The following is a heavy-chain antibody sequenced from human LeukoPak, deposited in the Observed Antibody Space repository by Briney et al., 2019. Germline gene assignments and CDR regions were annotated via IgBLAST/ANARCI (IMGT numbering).Heavy chain of an antibody. CDR3: ARDNGDDFWSGYYYPFDY. D-gene: IGHD3-3*01. J-gene: IGHJ4*02. CDR1: GYTFTGYY. CDR2: ISAYNGNT. V-gene: IGHV1-18*04. Sequence: ASVKVSCKASGYTFTGYYMHWVRQAPGQGLEWMGWISAYNGNTNYAQKLQGRVTMTTDTSTSTAYMELRSLRSDDTAVYYCARDNGDDFWSGYYYPFDYWGQGTLVTVSS.